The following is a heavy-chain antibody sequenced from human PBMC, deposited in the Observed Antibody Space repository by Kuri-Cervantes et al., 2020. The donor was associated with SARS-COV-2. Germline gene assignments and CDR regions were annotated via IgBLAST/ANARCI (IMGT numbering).Heavy chain of an antibody. CDR1: GFTFSSYW. V-gene: IGHV3-74*01. CDR3: ARDRVGVHDS. D-gene: IGHD2-21*01. J-gene: IGHJ5*01. Sequence: GESLKISCAASGFTFSSYWMHWVRQAPGKGLVWVSRINSDGSSTSYADSVKGRFTISRDNSKNTLYLQMNSLRAEDTAMYYCARDRVGVHDSWGQGTLVTVSS. CDR2: INSDGSST.